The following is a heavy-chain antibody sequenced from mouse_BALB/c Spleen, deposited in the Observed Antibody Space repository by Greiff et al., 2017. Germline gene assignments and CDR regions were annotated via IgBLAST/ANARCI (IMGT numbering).Heavy chain of an antibody. CDR3: ARRGLINTATEYFDY. Sequence: VQLQQSGAELMKPGASVKISCKATGYTFSSYWIEWVKQRPGHGLEWIGEILPGSGSTNYNEKFKGKATFTADTSSNTAYMQLSSLTSEDSAVYYCARRGLINTATEYFDYWGQGTNITV. J-gene: IGHJ2*01. CDR1: GYTFSSYW. D-gene: IGHD1-2*01. V-gene: IGHV1-9*01. CDR2: ILPGSGST.